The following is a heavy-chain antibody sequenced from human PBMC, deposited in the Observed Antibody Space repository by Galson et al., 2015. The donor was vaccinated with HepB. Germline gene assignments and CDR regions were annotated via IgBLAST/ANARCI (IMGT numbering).Heavy chain of an antibody. Sequence: SVKVSCKASGYTFTSYGITWVRQAPGQGLEWMGWISAYNGNTNYAQKFQGRVSMTTDTSTSTAYMELRSLRSDDTAVYYCAKPGPDCSSITCYLASWGQGTLVTVSS. D-gene: IGHD2-2*01. J-gene: IGHJ4*02. CDR3: AKPGPDCSSITCYLAS. CDR1: GYTFTSYG. V-gene: IGHV1-18*01. CDR2: ISAYNGNT.